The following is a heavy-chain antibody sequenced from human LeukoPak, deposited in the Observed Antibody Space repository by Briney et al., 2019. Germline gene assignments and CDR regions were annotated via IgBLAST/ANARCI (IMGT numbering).Heavy chain of an antibody. D-gene: IGHD4-17*01. CDR2: INHSGST. V-gene: IGHV4-34*01. J-gene: IGHJ5*02. CDR1: GGSFSGYY. CDR3: ARNPTYGDSLFDP. Sequence: SETLSLTCAVYGGSFSGYYWSWIRQPPGKGLEWIGEINHSGSTNYNPSLKSRVTISVDTSKNQFSLKLSSVTAADTAVYYCARNPTYGDSLFDPWGQGTLVTVSS.